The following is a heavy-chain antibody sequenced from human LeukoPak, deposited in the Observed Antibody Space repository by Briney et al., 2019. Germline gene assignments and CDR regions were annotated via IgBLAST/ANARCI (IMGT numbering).Heavy chain of an antibody. D-gene: IGHD3-16*02. Sequence: GGSLRLSCAASGFTFSSCAMHWVRQAPGKGLEWVAVISYDGSNKYYADSVKGRFTISRDNTKNTLHLQMNSLRAEDTAVYYCARDEDYVWGSYRFGYWGQGTLVTVSS. V-gene: IGHV3-30-3*01. J-gene: IGHJ4*02. CDR1: GFTFSSCA. CDR2: ISYDGSNK. CDR3: ARDEDYVWGSYRFGY.